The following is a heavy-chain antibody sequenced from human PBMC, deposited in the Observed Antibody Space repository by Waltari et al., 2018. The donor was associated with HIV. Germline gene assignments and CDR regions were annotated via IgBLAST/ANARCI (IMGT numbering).Heavy chain of an antibody. D-gene: IGHD3-22*01. Sequence: EVQLVESGGGLVQPGGSLRLSCAASGFTFTNYAMNWVRQAQGKGLEWVSEISGMGGSTYYADSAKGRFTISRDNAKNTLYLQMNSLRAEDTAVYYCAKDDSTGSSGYYPFHYWGQGTLITVSS. J-gene: IGHJ4*02. CDR1: GFTFTNYA. V-gene: IGHV3-23*04. CDR3: AKDDSTGSSGYYPFHY. CDR2: ISGMGGST.